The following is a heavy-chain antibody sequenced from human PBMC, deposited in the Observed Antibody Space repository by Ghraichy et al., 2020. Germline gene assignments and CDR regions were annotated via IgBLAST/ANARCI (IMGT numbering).Heavy chain of an antibody. Sequence: AGSLRLSCAASGFTFSRYTMHWVRQAPGKGLEYVSAIGSNGGNTFYANSVKGRFTISRDNSNNTLYLQMGSLRAEDMAVYYCARLHYDTSGYSYSRDGFDIWGQGTMVTVSS. CDR3: ARLHYDTSGYSYSRDGFDI. CDR2: IGSNGGNT. CDR1: GFTFSRYT. D-gene: IGHD3-22*01. J-gene: IGHJ3*02. V-gene: IGHV3-64*01.